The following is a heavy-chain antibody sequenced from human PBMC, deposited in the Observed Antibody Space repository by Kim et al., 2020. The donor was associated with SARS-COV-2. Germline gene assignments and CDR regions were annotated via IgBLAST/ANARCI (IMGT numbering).Heavy chain of an antibody. D-gene: IGHD3-9*01. CDR1: GRTFSSYA. Sequence: SVKVSCKASGRTFSSYAISWVRQAPGQGLEWMGGIIPIFGTANYAQKFQGRVTITADESTSTAYMELSSLRSEDTAVYYCARAGYYDILTGYYPPFDYWGQGTLVTVSS. CDR2: IIPIFGTA. V-gene: IGHV1-69*13. J-gene: IGHJ4*02. CDR3: ARAGYYDILTGYYPPFDY.